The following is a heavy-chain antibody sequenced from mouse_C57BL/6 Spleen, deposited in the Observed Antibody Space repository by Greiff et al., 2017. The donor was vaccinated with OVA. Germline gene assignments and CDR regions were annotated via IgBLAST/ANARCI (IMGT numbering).Heavy chain of an antibody. CDR2: INPYNGDT. CDR1: GYSFTGYF. Sequence: EVQGVESGPELVKPGDSVKISCKASGYSFTGYFMNWVMQSHGKSLEWIGRINPYNGDTFYNQKFKGKATLTVDKSSSTAHMELRSLTSEDSAVYYCARGHINYGTFDVWGTGTTVTVSS. D-gene: IGHD1-1*01. CDR3: ARGHINYGTFDV. V-gene: IGHV1-20*01. J-gene: IGHJ1*03.